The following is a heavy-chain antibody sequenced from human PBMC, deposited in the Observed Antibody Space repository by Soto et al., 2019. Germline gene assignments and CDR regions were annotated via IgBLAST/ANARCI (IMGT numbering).Heavy chain of an antibody. D-gene: IGHD5-12*01. CDR1: GDSISSSTNF. Sequence: PSETLSLTCTVSGDSISSSTNFWGWVRQPPGKGLEWIGYIYYSGSTYYNPSLKSRVTISVDTSKNQFSLKLSSVTAADTAVYYCAASCVGCRGFNYYGMDVWGQGTTVTVS. J-gene: IGHJ6*02. CDR2: IYYSGST. V-gene: IGHV4-31*03. CDR3: AASCVGCRGFNYYGMDV.